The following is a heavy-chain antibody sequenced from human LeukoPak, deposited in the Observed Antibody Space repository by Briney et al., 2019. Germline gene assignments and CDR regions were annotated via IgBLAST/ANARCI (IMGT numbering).Heavy chain of an antibody. CDR1: GFTFSSYW. CDR3: AKAPPAATNYYYGMDV. D-gene: IGHD2-15*01. V-gene: IGHV3-23*01. J-gene: IGHJ6*02. Sequence: PGGSLRLSCAASGFTFSSYWMHWVRQAPGKGLEWVSAVSGRGDATYYADSVKGRFTISRDDSKNTLYLQMNSLRAEDTAVYHCAKAPPAATNYYYGMDVWGQGTTVTVSS. CDR2: VSGRGDAT.